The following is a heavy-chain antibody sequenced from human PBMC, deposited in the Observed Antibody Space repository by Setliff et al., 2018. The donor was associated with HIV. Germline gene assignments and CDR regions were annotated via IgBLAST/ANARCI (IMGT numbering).Heavy chain of an antibody. CDR2: IYYSGRT. CDR1: GASISSTSYY. D-gene: IGHD4-17*01. J-gene: IGHJ3*02. V-gene: IGHV4-39*01. Sequence: PSETLSLTCTVSGASISSTSYYWGWIRQPPGKGLEWIGSIYYSGRTYYNPSLKSRVTISVDTSKNQFSLKLSSVTAADTAVYYCARHYGGNLDAFDIWGRGTMVTVSS. CDR3: ARHYGGNLDAFDI.